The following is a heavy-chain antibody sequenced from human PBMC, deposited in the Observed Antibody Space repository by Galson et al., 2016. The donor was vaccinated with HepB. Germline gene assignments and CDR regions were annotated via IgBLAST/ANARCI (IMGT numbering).Heavy chain of an antibody. CDR1: GFTFDGCV. J-gene: IGHJ4*02. Sequence: SLRLSCAASGFTFDGCVMHWVRQVPGKGLEWVSLISGDGGGTYYADSVKGRFTISRDNSKTSLYLQMNTLRTEDTALYYCAKGDSGYYLVGDSWGQGTLVTVSS. CDR3: AKGDSGYYLVGDS. D-gene: IGHD5-12*01. V-gene: IGHV3-43*02. CDR2: ISGDGGGT.